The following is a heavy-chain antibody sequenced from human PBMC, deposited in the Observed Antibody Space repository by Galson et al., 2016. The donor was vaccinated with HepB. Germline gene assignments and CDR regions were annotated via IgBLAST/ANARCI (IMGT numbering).Heavy chain of an antibody. Sequence: SVKVSCKASGYTFTSYFMNWVRQAPGQGLEWMGMINPSGGSTRYAQKFQGRVTMTRDTSKNQVSLKMISVTAADTAVYYCVRGVGGASFDYWGQGTLVSVSS. D-gene: IGHD1-26*01. J-gene: IGHJ4*02. V-gene: IGHV1-46*01. CDR3: VRGVGGASFDY. CDR2: INPSGGST. CDR1: GYTFTSYF.